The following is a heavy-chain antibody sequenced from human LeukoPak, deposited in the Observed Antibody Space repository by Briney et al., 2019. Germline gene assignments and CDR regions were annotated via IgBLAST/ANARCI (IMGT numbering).Heavy chain of an antibody. V-gene: IGHV3-21*01. CDR1: GFTFSTYR. CDR3: ARGLTGSGWRTSNYYYYGMDV. J-gene: IGHJ6*01. CDR2: ISSNSYNE. Sequence: GGSLRLSCAASGFTFSTYRMNWVRQAPGKGLEWVAWISSNSYNEYYADTVKGRFTISRDNGKNTLLLEVKSLRAEDTAVYYCARGLTGSGWRTSNYYYYGMDVWGQGTTVTV. D-gene: IGHD6-19*01.